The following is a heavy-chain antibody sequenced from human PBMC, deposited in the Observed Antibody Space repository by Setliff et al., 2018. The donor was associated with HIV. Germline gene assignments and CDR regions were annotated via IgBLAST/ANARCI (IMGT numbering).Heavy chain of an antibody. CDR2: IYYSGST. V-gene: IGHV4-39*07. Sequence: SETLSLTCTVSGGSISSSSYYWGWIRQPPGKGLEWIGNIYYSGSTYYNPSLKSRVTISVDTSKNQFSLKLSSVTAADTAVYYCARVRIVVVVAAFDYWGQGTLVTVSS. CDR1: GGSISSSSYY. D-gene: IGHD2-15*01. J-gene: IGHJ4*02. CDR3: ARVRIVVVVAAFDY.